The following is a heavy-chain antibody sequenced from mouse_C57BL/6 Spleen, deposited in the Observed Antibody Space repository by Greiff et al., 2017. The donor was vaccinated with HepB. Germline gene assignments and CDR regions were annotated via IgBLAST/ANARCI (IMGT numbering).Heavy chain of an antibody. CDR1: GFTFSSYA. CDR3: ARDRNGKGGYFDY. D-gene: IGHD2-1*01. Sequence: EVHLVESGGGLVKPGGSLKLSCAASGFTFSSYAMSWVRQTPEKRLEWVATISDGGSYTYYPDNVKGRFTISRDNAKNNLYLQMSHLKSEDTAMYYCARDRNGKGGYFDYWGQGTTLTVSS. J-gene: IGHJ2*01. CDR2: ISDGGSYT. V-gene: IGHV5-4*01.